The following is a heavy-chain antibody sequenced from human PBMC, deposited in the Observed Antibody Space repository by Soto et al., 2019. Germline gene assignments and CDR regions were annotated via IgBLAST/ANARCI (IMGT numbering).Heavy chain of an antibody. D-gene: IGHD3-10*01. CDR2: ISYDGSNK. J-gene: IGHJ6*02. CDR3: ARVLYVTMVRGVNPYYYYGMDV. V-gene: IGHV3-30-3*01. CDR1: GFTFSSYA. Sequence: GGSLSLSCAASGFTFSSYAMHRVRQAPGKGLERLAVISYDGSNKYYADSVKGRFTISRDNSKNTLYLQMNSLRAEDTAVYYCARVLYVTMVRGVNPYYYYGMDVWGQGTTVTVSS.